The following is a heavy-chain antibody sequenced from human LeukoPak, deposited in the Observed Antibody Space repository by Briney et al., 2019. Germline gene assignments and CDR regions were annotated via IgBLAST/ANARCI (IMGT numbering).Heavy chain of an antibody. CDR2: INHSGST. Sequence: SETLSLTCAVYGGSFSGYYWSWIRQPPGKGLEWIGGINHSGSTNYNPSLKSRVTISVDTSKNQFSLKLSSVTAADTAVYYCARGGPETGYSSGWDGDYWGQGTLVTVSS. J-gene: IGHJ4*02. CDR3: ARGGPETGYSSGWDGDY. CDR1: GGSFSGYY. D-gene: IGHD6-19*01. V-gene: IGHV4-34*01.